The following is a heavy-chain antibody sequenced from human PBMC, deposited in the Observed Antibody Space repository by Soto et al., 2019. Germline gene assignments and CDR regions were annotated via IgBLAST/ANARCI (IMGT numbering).Heavy chain of an antibody. CDR1: GXTFSSYE. V-gene: IGHV3-48*03. Sequence: GSLRLSCAASGXTFSSYEMNWVRQAPGKGLEWVSYISSSGSTIYYADYVKGRFTISRDNAKNSLYLQMNSLRAEDTAVYYCARVRRGALDYWGQGTLGTVS. CDR2: ISSSGSTI. J-gene: IGHJ4*02. CDR3: ARVRRGALDY.